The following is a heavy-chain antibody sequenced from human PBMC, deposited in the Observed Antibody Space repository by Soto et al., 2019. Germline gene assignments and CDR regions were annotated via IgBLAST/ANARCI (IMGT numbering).Heavy chain of an antibody. CDR1: GFTFSSYG. V-gene: IGHV3-30*18. J-gene: IGHJ4*02. CDR3: AKDPDSSGYYGPFDY. CDR2: ISYDGSNK. Sequence: PGGSLRLSCAASGFTFSSYGMHWVRQAPGKGLEWVAVISYDGSNKYYADSVKGRFTISRDNSKKTLYLQMNSLRAEDTAVYYCAKDPDSSGYYGPFDYWGQGTLVTVPP. D-gene: IGHD3-22*01.